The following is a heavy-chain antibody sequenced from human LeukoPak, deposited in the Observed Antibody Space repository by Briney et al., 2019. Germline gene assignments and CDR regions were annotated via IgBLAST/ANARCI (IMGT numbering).Heavy chain of an antibody. J-gene: IGHJ6*03. CDR2: INHSGST. CDR1: GGSFSGYY. Sequence: SETLSLTCAVYGGSFSGYYWSWIRQPPGKGLEWIGEINHSGSTNYNPSLKSRVTISVDTSKNQFSLKLSSVTAADTAVYYCARGRWSGAYYYYMDVWDKGTTVTVSS. D-gene: IGHD3-3*01. CDR3: ARGRWSGAYYYYMDV. V-gene: IGHV4-34*01.